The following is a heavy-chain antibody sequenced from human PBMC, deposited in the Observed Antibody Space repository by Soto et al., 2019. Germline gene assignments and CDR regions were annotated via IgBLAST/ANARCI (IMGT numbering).Heavy chain of an antibody. CDR3: ARRLAAGSSGYSYNWFDP. J-gene: IGHJ5*02. D-gene: IGHD3-22*01. Sequence: PGESLKISCKGSGYSFTSYWISWVRQMPGKGLEWMGRIDPSDSYTNYSPSFQGHVTISADKSISTAYLQWSSLKASDTAMYYCARRLAAGSSGYSYNWFDPWGQGTLVTVSS. CDR1: GYSFTSYW. CDR2: IDPSDSYT. V-gene: IGHV5-10-1*01.